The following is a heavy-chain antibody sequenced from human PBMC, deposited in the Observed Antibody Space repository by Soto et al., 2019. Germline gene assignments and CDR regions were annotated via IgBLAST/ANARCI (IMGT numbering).Heavy chain of an antibody. J-gene: IGHJ4*02. Sequence: SETVSLTCAVYGGSFSGYYWSWIRQPPGKGLEWIGEINHSGSTNYNPSLKSRVAISVDTSKNQFSLKLSSVTAADTAVYYCAKGPSVALWFGELFPPPDYWGQGTLVTVSS. CDR1: GGSFSGYY. CDR2: INHSGST. D-gene: IGHD3-10*01. V-gene: IGHV4-34*01. CDR3: AKGPSVALWFGELFPPPDY.